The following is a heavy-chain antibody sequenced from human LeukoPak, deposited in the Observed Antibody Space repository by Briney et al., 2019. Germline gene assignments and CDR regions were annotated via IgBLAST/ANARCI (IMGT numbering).Heavy chain of an antibody. Sequence: GGSLRLSCAASGFTFSSYSMNWVRQAPGKGLEWVSYISSSSSTTYYADSVKGRFTISRDNAKNSLYLQMNSLRAEDTAVYYCARDRGSSGWYYFDYWGQGTLVTVSS. V-gene: IGHV3-48*01. CDR1: GFTFSSYS. CDR2: ISSSSSTT. CDR3: ARDRGSSGWYYFDY. J-gene: IGHJ4*02. D-gene: IGHD6-19*01.